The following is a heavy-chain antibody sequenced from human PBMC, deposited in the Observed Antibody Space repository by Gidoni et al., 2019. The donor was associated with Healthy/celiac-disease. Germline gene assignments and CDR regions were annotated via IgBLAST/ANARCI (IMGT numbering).Heavy chain of an antibody. J-gene: IGHJ4*02. D-gene: IGHD4-17*01. Sequence: EVQLVESGVGLVKPGGSLRLSCAASGFTFSNAWMSWVRQAPGKGLEWVGRIKSKTDGGTTDYAAPVKGRFTISRDDSKNTLYLQMNSLKTEDTAVYYCTTERGDYTPFDYWGQGTLVTVSS. V-gene: IGHV3-15*01. CDR3: TTERGDYTPFDY. CDR1: GFTFSNAW. CDR2: IKSKTDGGTT.